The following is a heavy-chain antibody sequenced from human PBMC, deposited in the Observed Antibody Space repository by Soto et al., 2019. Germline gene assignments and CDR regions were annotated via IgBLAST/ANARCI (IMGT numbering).Heavy chain of an antibody. V-gene: IGHV3-53*01. Sequence: GGSLRLSCAASGFTVSSNYMSWVRQAPGKGLEWVSVIYSGGSTYYADSVKGRFTISRDNSKSTLYLQMNSLRAEDTAVYYCAREKYDSSGYHFDYWGQGTLVTVSS. D-gene: IGHD3-22*01. CDR3: AREKYDSSGYHFDY. CDR2: IYSGGST. J-gene: IGHJ4*02. CDR1: GFTVSSNY.